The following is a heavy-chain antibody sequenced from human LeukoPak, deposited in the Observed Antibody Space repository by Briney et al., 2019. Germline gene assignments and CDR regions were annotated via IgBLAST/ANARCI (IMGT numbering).Heavy chain of an antibody. V-gene: IGHV3-23*01. Sequence: QPGGSLRLSCAASGFTFSSYAMSWVRQAPGKGPEWVSAISGSGGSTYYADSVKGRFTISRDNSKNTLYLQMNSLRAEDTAVYYCAKDPSGSYTFDYWGQGTLVTVSS. D-gene: IGHD1-26*01. CDR2: ISGSGGST. CDR3: AKDPSGSYTFDY. J-gene: IGHJ4*02. CDR1: GFTFSSYA.